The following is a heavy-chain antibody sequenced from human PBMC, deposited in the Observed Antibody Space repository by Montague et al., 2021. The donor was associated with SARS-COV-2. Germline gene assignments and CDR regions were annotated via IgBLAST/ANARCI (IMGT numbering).Heavy chain of an antibody. D-gene: IGHD3-10*01. CDR3: AKDSYYYGLGYGMDV. Sequence: SLRLSCVASGFTFSNSAMNLFRQAPGKGLEWVSGSGGSDGGTHYADSVKGRFTISRDNSKNVLYLQMNSLRAEDTALYYCAKDSYYYGLGYGMDVWGQGTTVTVSS. CDR2: SGGSDGGT. J-gene: IGHJ6*02. V-gene: IGHV3-23*01. CDR1: GFTFSNSA.